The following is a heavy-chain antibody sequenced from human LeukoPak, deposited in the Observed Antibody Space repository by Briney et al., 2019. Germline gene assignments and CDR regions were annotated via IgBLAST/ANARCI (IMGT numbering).Heavy chain of an antibody. CDR1: GFNFNTET. J-gene: IGHJ4*02. V-gene: IGHV3-21*01. CDR3: LRGDRRDF. Sequence: GGSLRLSCAASGFNFNTETMNWVRQAPGKGLEWLSSIDSSSSSKFYAHSVRGRFITSRDNAKKSLYLQMNSVTAEDTAVYFCLRGDRRDFWGQGTLLVVSS. D-gene: IGHD2-21*02. CDR2: IDSSSSSK.